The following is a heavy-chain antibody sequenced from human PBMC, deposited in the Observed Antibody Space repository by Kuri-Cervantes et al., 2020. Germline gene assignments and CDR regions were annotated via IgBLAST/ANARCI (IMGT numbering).Heavy chain of an antibody. D-gene: IGHD1-26*01. CDR1: GFTFSSYA. J-gene: IGHJ4*02. Sequence: GGSLRLSCAASGFTFSSYAMSWVRQAPGKGLEWVSGIDISGGGTYYADSVRGRFTISRDNSKGTFYLQMNNLRGEDTAVYYCAKGSSGGYWTVDSWGQGTLVTVSS. CDR3: AKGSSGGYWTVDS. V-gene: IGHV3-23*01. CDR2: IDISGGGT.